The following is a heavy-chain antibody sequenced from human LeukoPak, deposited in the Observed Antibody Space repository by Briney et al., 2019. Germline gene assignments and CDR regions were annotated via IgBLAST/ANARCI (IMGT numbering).Heavy chain of an antibody. CDR1: GFTFSDYY. CDR3: GAAVAPTPDY. V-gene: IGHV3-11*01. J-gene: IGHJ4*02. D-gene: IGHD2-15*01. Sequence: GGSLRLSCAASGFTFSDYYMSWIRQAPGKGPEWVSYISDSGSTIYYADSVKGRFTVSRDNAKNSLYLQMSSLRPEDTAVYYCGAAVAPTPDYWGQGTLVTVSS. CDR2: ISDSGSTI.